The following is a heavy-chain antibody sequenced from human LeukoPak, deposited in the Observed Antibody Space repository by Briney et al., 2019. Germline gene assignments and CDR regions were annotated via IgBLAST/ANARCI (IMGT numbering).Heavy chain of an antibody. V-gene: IGHV3-33*01. Sequence: GRSLRLSCAASGFTFSSYGMHWVRQAPGKGLEWVAVIWYDGSNKYYADSVKGRFTISRDNSKNTLYLQMNSLRAEDTAEYYCARDLFDIVVVPAPSNAFDIWGQGTMVTVSS. D-gene: IGHD2-2*01. J-gene: IGHJ3*02. CDR3: ARDLFDIVVVPAPSNAFDI. CDR2: IWYDGSNK. CDR1: GFTFSSYG.